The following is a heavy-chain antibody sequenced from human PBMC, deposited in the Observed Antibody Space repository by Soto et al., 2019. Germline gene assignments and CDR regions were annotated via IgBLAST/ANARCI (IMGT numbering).Heavy chain of an antibody. Sequence: ASVKVSCKASGYTFTSYYMHWVRQAPGQGLEWMGIINPSGGSTSYAQKLQGRFTISRDNVENSMNLQMNSLRTEDAALYYCARDEARPLGYWGQGTQVTVS. CDR3: ARDEARPLGY. D-gene: IGHD6-6*01. J-gene: IGHJ4*02. CDR1: GYTFTSYY. CDR2: INPSGGST. V-gene: IGHV1-46*01.